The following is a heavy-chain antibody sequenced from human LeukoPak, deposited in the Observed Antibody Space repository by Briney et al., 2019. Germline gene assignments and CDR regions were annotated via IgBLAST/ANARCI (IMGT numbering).Heavy chain of an antibody. CDR1: GGSISSSSYY. Sequence: SETLSLTCTVSGGSISSSSYYWGWIRQPPGKGLEWIGSIYYSGGTYYNPSLKSRVTISVDTSKNQFSLKLSSVTAADTAVYYCARDRLIVVVPAAMGAPFDYWGQGTLVTVSS. D-gene: IGHD2-2*01. J-gene: IGHJ4*02. CDR2: IYYSGGT. CDR3: ARDRLIVVVPAAMGAPFDY. V-gene: IGHV4-39*07.